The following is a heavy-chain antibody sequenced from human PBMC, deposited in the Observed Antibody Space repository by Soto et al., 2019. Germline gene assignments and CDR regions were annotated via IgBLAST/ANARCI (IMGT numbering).Heavy chain of an antibody. J-gene: IGHJ6*02. V-gene: IGHV5-10-1*01. CDR2: IDPSDSYT. CDR3: ASLPRIRGAPHYYGMDV. CDR1: GYSFTSYW. D-gene: IGHD2-15*01. Sequence: PGESLKISCKGSGYSFTSYWISWVRQMPGKGLEWMGRIDPSDSYTNYSPSFQGHVTISADKSITTAYLQWSSLKASDTAMYYCASLPRIRGAPHYYGMDVWGQGTTVTVSS.